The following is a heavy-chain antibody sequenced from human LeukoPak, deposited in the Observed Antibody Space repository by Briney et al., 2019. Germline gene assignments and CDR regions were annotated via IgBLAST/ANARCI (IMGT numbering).Heavy chain of an antibody. D-gene: IGHD6-13*01. CDR3: AKVESDLSSSWYDFDY. J-gene: IGHJ4*02. Sequence: GGSLRLSCAASGFIFSRYGMHWVRQAPGKGLEWVAVISYDGSNKYYADSVKGRFTISRDSSKNTLYLQMNSLRPEDTAVYYFAKVESDLSSSWYDFDYWGQGTLVTVSS. CDR2: ISYDGSNK. CDR1: GFIFSRYG. V-gene: IGHV3-30*18.